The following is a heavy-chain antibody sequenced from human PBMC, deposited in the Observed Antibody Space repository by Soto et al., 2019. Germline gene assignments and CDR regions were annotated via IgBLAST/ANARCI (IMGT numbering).Heavy chain of an antibody. J-gene: IGHJ4*02. CDR3: ASVPSIAAAGTGGDY. CDR2: ISYDGSNK. Sequence: GGSLRLSCAASGFTFSSYAMHWVRQAPGKGLEWVTVISYDGSNKYYADSVKGRFTISRDNSKNTLYLQMNSLRAEDTAVYYCASVPSIAAAGTGGDYWGKGTLVTVSS. D-gene: IGHD6-13*01. V-gene: IGHV3-30-3*01. CDR1: GFTFSSYA.